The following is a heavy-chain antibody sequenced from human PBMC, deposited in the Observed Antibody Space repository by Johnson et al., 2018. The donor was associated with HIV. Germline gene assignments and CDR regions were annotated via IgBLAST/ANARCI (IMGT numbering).Heavy chain of an antibody. CDR1: GFTFSSYG. CDR3: ARGGIIHDAFDI. V-gene: IGHV3-30*03. J-gene: IGHJ3*02. CDR2: ISYDGSNK. Sequence: QVQLVESGGGVVQPGRSLRLSCAASGFTFSSYGMHWVRQAPGKGLEWVAVISYDGSNKYYADSVKGRFTISRDNSKNTLYLQMSSLRAEDTAVYYCARGGIIHDAFDIWGQGTMVTVSS. D-gene: IGHD1-1*01.